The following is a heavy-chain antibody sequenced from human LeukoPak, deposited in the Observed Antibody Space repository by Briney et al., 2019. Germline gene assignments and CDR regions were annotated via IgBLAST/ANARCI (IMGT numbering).Heavy chain of an antibody. J-gene: IGHJ6*02. CDR1: GYTFTSYD. CDR2: MNPNSGNT. Sequence: ASVKVSCKASGYTFTSYDINWVRQATGQGLEWMGWMNPNSGNTGYAQKFQGRVTMTRNTSISTAYMELSSLRSEDTAVYYCARAAPTTVGYYYYGMDVWGQGTTVTVSS. D-gene: IGHD4-23*01. CDR3: ARAAPTTVGYYYYGMDV. V-gene: IGHV1-8*01.